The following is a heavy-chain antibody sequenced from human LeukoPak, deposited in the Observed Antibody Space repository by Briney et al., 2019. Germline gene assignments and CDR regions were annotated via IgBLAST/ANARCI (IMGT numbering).Heavy chain of an antibody. Sequence: GSLRLSCAASGLTFSSYWMHWVRQAPGKGLVWVSRINHDGSSTTYADSVKGRFTISRDNAKNTLYLQMNSLRAEDTAVYYCARGGTYNYDSSGYSYYFDYWGQGTLVTVSS. CDR3: ARGGTYNYDSSGYSYYFDY. V-gene: IGHV3-74*01. CDR2: INHDGSST. J-gene: IGHJ4*02. D-gene: IGHD3-22*01. CDR1: GLTFSSYW.